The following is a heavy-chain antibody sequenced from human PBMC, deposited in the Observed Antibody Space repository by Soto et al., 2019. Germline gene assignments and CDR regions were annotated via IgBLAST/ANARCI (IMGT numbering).Heavy chain of an antibody. Sequence: GASVKVSCKASGYTFTSYAMHWVRQAPGQRLEWMGWINAGNGNTKYSQKFQGRVTITRDTSASTAYMELSSLRSEDTAVYYCARGFTGYYDFWSGYYSFYAFDIWDKGPMVTVSS. CDR3: ARGFTGYYDFWSGYYSFYAFDI. J-gene: IGHJ3*02. D-gene: IGHD3-3*01. CDR2: INAGNGNT. CDR1: GYTFTSYA. V-gene: IGHV1-3*01.